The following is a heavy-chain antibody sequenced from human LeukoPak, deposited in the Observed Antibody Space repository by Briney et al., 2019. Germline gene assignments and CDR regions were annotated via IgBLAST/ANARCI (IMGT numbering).Heavy chain of an antibody. CDR3: AKGHYTSGRNFFDY. D-gene: IGHD6-19*01. V-gene: IGHV3-30-3*01. CDR2: ISYDGSNK. Sequence: GGSLRLSCAASGFTFSSYAMHWVRQAPGKGLEWVAVISYDGSNKYYADSVMGRFTISRDNSKNMLYLQMNSLRAEDTALYYCAKGHYTSGRNFFDYWGQGALVTVSS. J-gene: IGHJ4*02. CDR1: GFTFSSYA.